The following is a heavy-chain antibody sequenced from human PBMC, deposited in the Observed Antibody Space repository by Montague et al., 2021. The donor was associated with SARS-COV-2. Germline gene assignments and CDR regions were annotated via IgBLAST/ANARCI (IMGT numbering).Heavy chain of an antibody. J-gene: IGHJ4*02. CDR3: ARNIAVAGRAEGFDY. CDR2: TYYRSKWYN. CDR1: GDSVSSNSAA. D-gene: IGHD6-19*01. V-gene: IGHV6-1*01. Sequence: CAISGDSVSSNSAAWNWIRQSPSRGLEWLGGTYYRSKWYNDYAVSVKSRITINPDTSKNQFSLQLNSVTPEDTAVYYCARNIAVAGRAEGFDYWGQGTLVTASS.